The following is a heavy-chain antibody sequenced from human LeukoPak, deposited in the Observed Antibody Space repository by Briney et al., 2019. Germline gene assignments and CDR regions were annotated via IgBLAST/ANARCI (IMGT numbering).Heavy chain of an antibody. CDR1: ELMFSSYA. CDR3: AKETVIAVAGTDY. CDR2: ISGSGGST. V-gene: IGHV3-23*01. Sequence: GGSLRLSCAASELMFSSYAMSWVRQAPGKGLEWVSGISGSGGSTYYADFVKGRFTISRDNSKNTLYLQMNSLRAEDTAVYYCAKETVIAVAGTDYWGQGTLVTVSS. J-gene: IGHJ4*02. D-gene: IGHD6-19*01.